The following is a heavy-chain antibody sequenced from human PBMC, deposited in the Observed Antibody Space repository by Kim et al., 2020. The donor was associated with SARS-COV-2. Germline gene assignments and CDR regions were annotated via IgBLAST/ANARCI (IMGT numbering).Heavy chain of an antibody. J-gene: IGHJ4*02. D-gene: IGHD3-3*02. CDR2: GVSR. CDR3: TSIFEY. Sequence: GVSRYYAGSVKGRFTTSRDNANNMVYLQMNSLRVDDTAIYYCTSIFEYWGQGALVTVSS. V-gene: IGHV3-74*01.